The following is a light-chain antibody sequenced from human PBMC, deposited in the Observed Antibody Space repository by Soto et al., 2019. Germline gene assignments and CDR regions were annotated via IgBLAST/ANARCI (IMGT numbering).Light chain of an antibody. CDR2: GXX. Sequence: ETVMTQSPATLSVSPGGRATLSCRASQSISDTLAWYQQXXGXXXXXXXXGXXTXENGFPARFSGSGSGTDFTLSVSGLEPEDFAVYYCQQYSSSPETFGQGTKVDIK. V-gene: IGKV3-15*01. CDR1: QSISDT. J-gene: IGKJ1*01. CDR3: QQYSSSPET.